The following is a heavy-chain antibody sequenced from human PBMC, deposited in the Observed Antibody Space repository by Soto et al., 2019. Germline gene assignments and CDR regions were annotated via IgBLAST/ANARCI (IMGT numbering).Heavy chain of an antibody. D-gene: IGHD3-22*01. CDR3: AKDLSSLGWLALGAPFDS. CDR1: GFTFSNYA. V-gene: IGHV3-23*01. Sequence: EVHLLESGGDVVQPGRSLRLSCADSGFTFSNYAMNWIRQAPGKGLEWLSSISANGRNAYYADSVKGRFTIARDRSKNTLYLQVDSLRVEDTAIYFCAKDLSSLGWLALGAPFDSWGQGTLVTVSS. CDR2: ISANGRNA. J-gene: IGHJ4*02.